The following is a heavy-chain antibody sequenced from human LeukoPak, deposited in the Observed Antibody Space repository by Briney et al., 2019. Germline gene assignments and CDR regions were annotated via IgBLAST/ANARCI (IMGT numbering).Heavy chain of an antibody. J-gene: IGHJ3*02. CDR2: IIPNFGTA. CDR3: ARDRRRGRKYCSSTSCYDAFDI. V-gene: IGHV1-69*01. Sequence: VASVKVSCKASGGTFSSYAISWVRQAPGQGLEWMGGIIPNFGTANYAQKFQGRVTITADESTSTAYMELSSLGSEDKAVYYCARDRRRGRKYCSSTSCYDAFDIWAQGTMVTVSS. CDR1: GGTFSSYA. D-gene: IGHD2-2*01.